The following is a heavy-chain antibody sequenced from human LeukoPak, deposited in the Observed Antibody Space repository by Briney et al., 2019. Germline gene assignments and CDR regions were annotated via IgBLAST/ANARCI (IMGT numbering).Heavy chain of an antibody. D-gene: IGHD3-16*02. V-gene: IGHV4-61*02. CDR2: IYISGTT. CDR1: GASISSGYYY. J-gene: IGHJ5*02. Sequence: QSSETLSLTCNVSGASISSGYYYWSWIRQPAGKGLEWIGRIYISGTTNYNPSLKSRVTISADTSKNQFSLKLSSVTAADTAMYYCARFYRFRFDPWGQGTLVTVSS. CDR3: ARFYRFRFDP.